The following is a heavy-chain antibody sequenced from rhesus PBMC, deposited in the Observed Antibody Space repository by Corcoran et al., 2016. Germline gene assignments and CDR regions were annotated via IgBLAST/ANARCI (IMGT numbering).Heavy chain of an antibody. J-gene: IGHJ4*01. Sequence: EVQLVETGGGLVQPGGSLKLSCAASGFTFSSYGMSWVRQVPGKGLEWVSAINSGGGNTYYADSVKGRFTISRDNSKNTLSLQMNSLRAEDTAVYYCAKDPVNTVTPLDYWGQGVLVTVSS. CDR2: INSGGGNT. CDR3: AKDPVNTVTPLDY. V-gene: IGHV3S5*01. CDR1: GFTFSSYG. D-gene: IGHD4-23*01.